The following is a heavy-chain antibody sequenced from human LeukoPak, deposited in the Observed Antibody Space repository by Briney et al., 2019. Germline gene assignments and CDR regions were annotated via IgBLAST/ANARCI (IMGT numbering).Heavy chain of an antibody. J-gene: IGHJ4*02. V-gene: IGHV1-18*01. CDR2: SSAYNGKT. D-gene: IGHD3-16*01. CDR1: GYTFTRFA. Sequence: ASVKVSCKASGYTFTRFAISWVRQAPGQGLEWMGGSSAYNGKTNYAPKFQGRVTMTTDTSTSTAYMELRSLRSEDTGVYFCAPVYGGGRKVCVYYRGEGTLVTVSS. CDR3: APVYGGGRKVCVYY.